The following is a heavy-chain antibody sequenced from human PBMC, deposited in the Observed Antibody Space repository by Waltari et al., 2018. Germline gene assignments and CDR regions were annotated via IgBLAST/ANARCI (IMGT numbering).Heavy chain of an antibody. CDR3: ASQLSRGFGELFYYYYYGMDV. V-gene: IGHV4-34*01. J-gene: IGHJ6*02. Sequence: QVQLQQWGAGLLKPSETLSLTCAVYGGSFSGYYWSWIRQPPGKGLEWIGEITHSGSTNYNPSLKSRVTIAVDTSKNQFSLKLSSVTAADTAVYYCASQLSRGFGELFYYYYYGMDVWGQGTTVTVSS. CDR1: GGSFSGYY. CDR2: ITHSGST. D-gene: IGHD3-10*01.